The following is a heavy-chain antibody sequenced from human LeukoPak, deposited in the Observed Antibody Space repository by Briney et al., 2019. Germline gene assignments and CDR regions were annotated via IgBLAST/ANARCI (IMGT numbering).Heavy chain of an antibody. Sequence: SETLSLTCTVSDGSISSTNYYWGWIRQPPGKELEWIGSIYNSGTTYYNPPLKSRVTISVDTSKNQFSLKVRSVTAADTAVYYCARFAPPARTSYFDHWGQGILVTVST. CDR3: ARFAPPARTSYFDH. D-gene: IGHD3/OR15-3a*01. CDR1: DGSISSTNYY. CDR2: IYNSGTT. J-gene: IGHJ4*02. V-gene: IGHV4-39*07.